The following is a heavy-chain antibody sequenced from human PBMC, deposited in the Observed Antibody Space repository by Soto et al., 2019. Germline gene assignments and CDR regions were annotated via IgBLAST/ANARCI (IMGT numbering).Heavy chain of an antibody. J-gene: IGHJ4*02. V-gene: IGHV2-5*02. CDR1: SFSLSTSGEG. CDR3: ARLVAACIIYYFHS. Sequence: QITLKESRPPLVQPTQSLPLTCTIPSFSLSTSGEGVDWNCRPPINALEWLTLVYCADDKRFSPSLKSRIIKTTDPSKIQVVLTLTNLDPVETGTYYCARLVAACIIYYFHSWGQGPLVTVSS. CDR2: VYCADDK. D-gene: IGHD3-10*01.